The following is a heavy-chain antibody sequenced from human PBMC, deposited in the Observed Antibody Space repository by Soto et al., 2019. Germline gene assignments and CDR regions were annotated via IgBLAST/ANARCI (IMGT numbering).Heavy chain of an antibody. J-gene: IGHJ4*02. V-gene: IGHV3-48*02. CDR1: GFPFSTYA. Sequence: DVHLVESGGGLVQPEGSLRLSCAVPGFPFSTYAMHWVRQAPGKGLEWISYINSDSTTTFHADSVKGRFTVSRDNAKNSLYLQMSSLRHEDTAVYYCARDLSHWGQGTLVTVSS. CDR3: ARDLSH. CDR2: INSDSTTT.